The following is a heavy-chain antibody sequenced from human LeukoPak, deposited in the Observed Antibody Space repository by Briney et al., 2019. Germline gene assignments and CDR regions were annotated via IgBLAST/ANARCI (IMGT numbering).Heavy chain of an antibody. CDR3: ARQRDYDILTGYEFDP. CDR1: GYSFTSYW. Sequence: GESLKISCKGSGYSFTSYWIGWVRQMPGKGLEWMGIIHPAYSDIRYSPSFQGQVTISADRSISTAYLQWSSLKASDTAMYYCARQRDYDILTGYEFDPWGQGTLVTVSS. CDR2: IHPAYSDI. V-gene: IGHV5-51*01. J-gene: IGHJ5*02. D-gene: IGHD3-9*01.